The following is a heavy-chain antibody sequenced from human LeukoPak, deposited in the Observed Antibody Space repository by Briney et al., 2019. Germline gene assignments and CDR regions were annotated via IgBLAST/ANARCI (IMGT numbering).Heavy chain of an antibody. CDR1: GFTFEHYG. CDR3: AKASDYGGNEFDF. CDR2: ITWNSAYK. V-gene: IGHV3-9*01. Sequence: GGSLSLSCAASGFTFEHYGMHWVRQVPGKGLEWVSYITWNSAYKGYADSVRGRFAISRDNAKKSLHLQMNSLTGDDTAFYYCAKASDYGGNEFDFWGQGTLVTVSS. D-gene: IGHD4-23*01. J-gene: IGHJ5*01.